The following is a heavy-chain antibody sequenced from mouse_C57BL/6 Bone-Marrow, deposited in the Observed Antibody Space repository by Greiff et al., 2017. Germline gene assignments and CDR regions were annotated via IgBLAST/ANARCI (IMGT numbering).Heavy chain of an antibody. CDR2: ISSGGSYT. J-gene: IGHJ3*01. CDR3: ARHDGYDVGFAY. Sequence: EVMLVESGGDLVKPGGSLKLSCAASGFTFSSYGMSWVRQTPDKRLEWVATISSGGSYTYYPDSVKGRFTISRDNAKNTLYLQMSSLKSEDTAMYYCARHDGYDVGFAYWGQGTLVTVSA. D-gene: IGHD2-2*01. V-gene: IGHV5-6*01. CDR1: GFTFSSYG.